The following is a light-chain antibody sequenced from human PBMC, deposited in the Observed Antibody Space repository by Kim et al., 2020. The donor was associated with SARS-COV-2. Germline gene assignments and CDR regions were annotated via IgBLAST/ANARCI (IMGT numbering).Light chain of an antibody. V-gene: IGKV3-20*01. Sequence: EIVLTQSPGTLSLSPGERATLSCRASQSVSSSYLAWYQQKPGPAPRLLIYGASSRATGIPDRFSGSGSGTDFALTISRLEPEDFAVYYCQQYGSAPFGEGTRMKIK. J-gene: IGKJ5*01. CDR1: QSVSSSY. CDR3: QQYGSAP. CDR2: GAS.